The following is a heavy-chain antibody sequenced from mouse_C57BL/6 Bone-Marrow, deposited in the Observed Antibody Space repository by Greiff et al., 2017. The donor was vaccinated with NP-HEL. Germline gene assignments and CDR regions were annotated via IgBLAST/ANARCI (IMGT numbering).Heavy chain of an antibody. Sequence: EVKLVESGGDLVKPGGSLKLSCAASGFTFSSYGMSWVRQTPDKRLEWVATISSGGSYTYYLDSVKGRFTISRDNAKNTLYLQMSSLKSEDTAMYYCARGVGFDYWGQGTTLTVSS. CDR3: ARGVGFDY. CDR2: ISSGGSYT. CDR1: GFTFSSYG. D-gene: IGHD1-1*01. J-gene: IGHJ2*01. V-gene: IGHV5-6*02.